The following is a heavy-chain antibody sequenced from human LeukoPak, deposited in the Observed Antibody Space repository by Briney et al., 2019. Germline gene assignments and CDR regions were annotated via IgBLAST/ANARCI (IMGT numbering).Heavy chain of an antibody. J-gene: IGHJ4*02. CDR2: IYYSGST. CDR3: VRRDNTGWNYFDC. Sequence: SETLSLTCTVSGGSINSHYWSWIRQSPGKGLEWIGDIYYSGSTKYNPSFKSRVTISVDTPKNDLSLRLTSVLAADTAIYYCVRRDNTGWNYFDCWGQGILVTVPS. V-gene: IGHV4-59*08. CDR1: GGSINSHY. D-gene: IGHD6-19*01.